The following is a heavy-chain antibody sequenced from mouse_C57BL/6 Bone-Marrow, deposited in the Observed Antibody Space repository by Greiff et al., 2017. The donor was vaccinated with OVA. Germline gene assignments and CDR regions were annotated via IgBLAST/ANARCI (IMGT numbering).Heavy chain of an antibody. D-gene: IGHD2-4*01. CDR3: ARLDYDLYYAMDY. Sequence: DVLLVESGGGLVQPGGSLKLSCAASGFTFSDYYMYWVRPTPEKRLEWVAYISTGGGSSYSPDTVKGRFTISRDNAKNTLYLQMSRLKSEDTAMYYCARLDYDLYYAMDYWGQGTSVTVSS. CDR2: ISTGGGSS. CDR1: GFTFSDYY. V-gene: IGHV5-12*01. J-gene: IGHJ4*01.